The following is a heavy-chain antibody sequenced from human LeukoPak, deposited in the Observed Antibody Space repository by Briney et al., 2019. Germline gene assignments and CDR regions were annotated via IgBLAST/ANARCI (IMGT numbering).Heavy chain of an antibody. J-gene: IGHJ4*02. CDR1: GFTVSSNY. CDR2: IYSGGST. CDR3: ARDRGYCSGGRCIRWHDY. Sequence: GGSLRLSCAASGFTVSSNYMSWVRQAPGKGLEWVSVIYSGGSTYYADSVKGRFTISRDNSKNTLYLQMNSLRAEDTAVYYCARDRGYCSGGRCIRWHDYWGQGTLVTVSS. D-gene: IGHD2-15*01. V-gene: IGHV3-66*01.